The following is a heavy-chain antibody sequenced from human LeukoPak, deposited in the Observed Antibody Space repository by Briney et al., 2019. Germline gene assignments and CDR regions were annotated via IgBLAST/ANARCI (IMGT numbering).Heavy chain of an antibody. D-gene: IGHD6-13*01. Sequence: ASVKVSCKASGYTFTDYYMHWVRQAPGQGLEWMGWINSNSGGTKYAQKFQGRVTMTRDTSISTAYMELSRLRSDDTAVYFCARVEKVAAGRVGRFDPWGQGSLVTVSS. J-gene: IGHJ5*02. V-gene: IGHV1-2*02. CDR1: GYTFTDYY. CDR3: ARVEKVAAGRVGRFDP. CDR2: INSNSGGT.